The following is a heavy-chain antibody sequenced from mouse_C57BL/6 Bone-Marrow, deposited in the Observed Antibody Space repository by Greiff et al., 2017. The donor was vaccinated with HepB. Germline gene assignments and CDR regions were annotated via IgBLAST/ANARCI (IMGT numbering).Heavy chain of an antibody. J-gene: IGHJ4*01. CDR2: IDPANGNT. D-gene: IGHD1-1*01. CDR3: DYYGSSYGYYAMDY. CDR1: GFNIKNTY. V-gene: IGHV14-3*01. Sequence: EVMLVESVAELVRPGASVKLSCTASGFNIKNTYMHWVKQRPEQGLEWIGRIDPANGNTKYAPKFQGKATITADTSSNTAYLQLSSLTSEDTAIYYWDYYGSSYGYYAMDYWGQGTSVTVSS.